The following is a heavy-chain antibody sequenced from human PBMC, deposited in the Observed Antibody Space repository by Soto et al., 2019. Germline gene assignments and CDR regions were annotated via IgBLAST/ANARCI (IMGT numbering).Heavy chain of an antibody. Sequence: EVQLVESGGGLVQPGGSLRLSCAASGFTVSSNYMSWVRQAPGKGLEWVSVFYRDGSTYYADSVKGRFTLSRDNSKNTLYLQMNSLRAEDTAVYYYARRIQLWSPIDYWGQGTLVTVSS. CDR1: GFTVSSNY. D-gene: IGHD5-18*01. J-gene: IGHJ4*02. V-gene: IGHV3-66*01. CDR3: ARRIQLWSPIDY. CDR2: FYRDGST.